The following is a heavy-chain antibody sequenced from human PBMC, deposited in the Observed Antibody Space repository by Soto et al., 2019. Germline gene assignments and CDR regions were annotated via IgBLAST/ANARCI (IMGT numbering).Heavy chain of an antibody. J-gene: IGHJ4*02. V-gene: IGHV1-69*12. CDR2: IIPIFGTA. Sequence: QVQLVQSGAEVKKPGSSVKVSCKASGGTFSSYAISWVRQAPGQGLEWMGGIIPIFGTADYAQKFQGRVTITADESTSTAYMELSSLRSEDTAVYYWASHYDSSCYYYRGLDYWGQGTLVTVSS. D-gene: IGHD3-22*01. CDR1: GGTFSSYA. CDR3: ASHYDSSCYYYRGLDY.